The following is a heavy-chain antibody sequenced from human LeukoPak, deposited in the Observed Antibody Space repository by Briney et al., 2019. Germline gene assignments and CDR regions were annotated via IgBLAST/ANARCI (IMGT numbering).Heavy chain of an antibody. D-gene: IGHD5-18*01. Sequence: SQTLSLTCTVSGGSISSGDYYWSWIRQPPGKGLEWIRYIYYSGSTYYNPSLKSRVTISVDTSKNQFSLKLSSVTAADTAVYYCARDLGSKRGYSYGYRGVFDYWGQGTLVTVSS. CDR1: GGSISSGDYY. CDR2: IYYSGST. CDR3: ARDLGSKRGYSYGYRGVFDY. V-gene: IGHV4-30-4*01. J-gene: IGHJ4*02.